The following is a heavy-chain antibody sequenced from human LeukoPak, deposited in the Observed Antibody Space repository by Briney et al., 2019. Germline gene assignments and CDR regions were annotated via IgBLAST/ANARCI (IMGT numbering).Heavy chain of an antibody. CDR3: AREVRSLAFDI. V-gene: IGHV3-11*01. CDR1: GFTFSDYY. CDR2: ISSSGSTI. Sequence: GGSLRLSCAASGFTFSDYYMSWIRQAPGKGLEWVSYISSSGSTIYYADSVKGRFTISRDNARNSLYLQMNSLRAEDTAVYYCAREVRSLAFDIWGQGTMVTVSS. J-gene: IGHJ3*02.